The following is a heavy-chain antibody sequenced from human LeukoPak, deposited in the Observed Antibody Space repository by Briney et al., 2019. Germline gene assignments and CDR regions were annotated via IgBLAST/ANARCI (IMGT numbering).Heavy chain of an antibody. D-gene: IGHD2-15*01. CDR2: IYHSGST. V-gene: IGHV4-4*02. CDR1: GGSISSSNW. Sequence: SETLSLTCAASGGSISSSNWWSWVRQPPGKGLEWIGEIYHSGSTNYNPSLKSRVTISVDKSKNQFSLKLSSVTAADTAVYYCANLRRGYCSGGSCYSRPLWQGWFDPWGQGTLVTVSS. J-gene: IGHJ5*02. CDR3: ANLRRGYCSGGSCYSRPLWQGWFDP.